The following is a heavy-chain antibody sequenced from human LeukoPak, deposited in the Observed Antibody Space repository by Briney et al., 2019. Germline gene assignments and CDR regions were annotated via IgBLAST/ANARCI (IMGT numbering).Heavy chain of an antibody. CDR1: GFIFSDYS. J-gene: IGHJ4*02. CDR3: ARSSASGAFDY. CDR2: IYSGGST. D-gene: IGHD4-17*01. Sequence: PGGSLRLSCAASGFIFSDYSMNWVRQAPGKGLERVSVIYSGGSTYYADSVKGRFTISRDNSKNTLYLQMNSLRAEDTAVYYCARSSASGAFDYWGQGTLVTVSS. V-gene: IGHV3-53*01.